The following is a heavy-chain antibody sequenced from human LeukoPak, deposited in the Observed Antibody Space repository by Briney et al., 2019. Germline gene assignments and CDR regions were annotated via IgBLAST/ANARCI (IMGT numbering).Heavy chain of an antibody. Sequence: ASVKVSCKASGYTFTSYGISWVRQAPGQGLEWMGWISAYNGNTNYAQKLQGRVTMITDTSTSTAYMELRSLRSDATAVYYCARDRDYFDYWGQGTLVTVSS. CDR1: GYTFTSYG. V-gene: IGHV1-18*01. CDR2: ISAYNGNT. CDR3: ARDRDYFDY. J-gene: IGHJ4*02.